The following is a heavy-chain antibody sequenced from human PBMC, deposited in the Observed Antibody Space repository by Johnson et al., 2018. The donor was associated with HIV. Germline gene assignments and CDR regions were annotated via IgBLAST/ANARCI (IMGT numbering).Heavy chain of an antibody. CDR3: ARDGRDLVTRGGFEI. CDR1: GFTFDDYD. D-gene: IGHD5-18*01. CDR2: INWNGGST. Sequence: QLVESGGDMVRPGGSLRLSCVASGFTFDDYDMGWVRQGPGKGLEWVSGINWNGGSTGYADSVKGRFTISRDNAKNTLYLQMNSLRPEDTAVYYCARDGRDLVTRGGFEIWGQGTMVTVSS. J-gene: IGHJ3*02. V-gene: IGHV3-20*04.